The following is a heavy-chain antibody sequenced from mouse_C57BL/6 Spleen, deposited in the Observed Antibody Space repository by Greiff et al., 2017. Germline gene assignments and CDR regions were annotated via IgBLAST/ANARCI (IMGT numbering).Heavy chain of an antibody. J-gene: IGHJ3*01. CDR1: GFTFTDYY. CDR2: IRNKANGYTT. Sequence: EVKLMESGGGLVQPGGSLSLSCAASGFTFTDYYMSWVRQPPGKALEWLGFIRNKANGYTTEYSASVKGRFTISRDNSQSILYLQMNALRAEDSATYYCARLDSSGPWFAYWGQGTLVTVSA. CDR3: ARLDSSGPWFAY. V-gene: IGHV7-3*01. D-gene: IGHD3-2*02.